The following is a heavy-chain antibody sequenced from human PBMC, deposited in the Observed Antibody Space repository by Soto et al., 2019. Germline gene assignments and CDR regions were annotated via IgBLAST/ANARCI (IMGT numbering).Heavy chain of an antibody. V-gene: IGHV3-53*02. J-gene: IGHJ4*02. Sequence: EVQLVETGGGLIQPGGSLRLSCAASGFTVSSNYMSWVRQAPGKGLEWVSVIYSGGSTYYADSVKGRFTISRDNSKNTLYLQMNSLRAEDTAVYYCARTAVTEGYSYGYAVYYFDYWGQGTLVTVSS. CDR1: GFTVSSNY. CDR2: IYSGGST. CDR3: ARTAVTEGYSYGYAVYYFDY. D-gene: IGHD5-18*01.